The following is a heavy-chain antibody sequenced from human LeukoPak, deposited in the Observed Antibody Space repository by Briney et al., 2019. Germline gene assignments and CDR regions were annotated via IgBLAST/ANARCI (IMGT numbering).Heavy chain of an antibody. V-gene: IGHV3-66*01. CDR1: GFTVSSNY. CDR2: IYSGGST. J-gene: IGHJ5*02. Sequence: GGSLRLSCAASGFTVSSNYMTWVRQAPGKGLEWVSIIYSGGSTYYADSVKGRFTISRDNSKNTLYLQMNSLRAEDTAVYYCARDLGQYYDTSDNWFDPWGQGTLVTVSS. CDR3: ARDLGQYYDTSDNWFDP. D-gene: IGHD3-22*01.